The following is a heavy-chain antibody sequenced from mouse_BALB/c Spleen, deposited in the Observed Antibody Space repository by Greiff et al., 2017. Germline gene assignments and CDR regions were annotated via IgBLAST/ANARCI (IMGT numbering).Heavy chain of an antibody. Sequence: VQLQQSGAELVRPGSSVKISCKASGYAFSSYWMNWVKQRPGQGLEWIGQIYPGDGDTNYNGKFKGKATLTADKSSSTAYMQLSSLTSEDSAVYFCARPDYDVGYYAMDYWGQGTSVTVSS. V-gene: IGHV1-80*01. J-gene: IGHJ4*01. D-gene: IGHD2-4*01. CDR3: ARPDYDVGYYAMDY. CDR1: GYAFSSYW. CDR2: IYPGDGDT.